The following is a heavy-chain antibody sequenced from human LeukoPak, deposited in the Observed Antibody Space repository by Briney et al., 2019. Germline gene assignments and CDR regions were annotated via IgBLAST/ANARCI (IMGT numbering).Heavy chain of an antibody. CDR2: ISYDGSNK. J-gene: IGHJ6*02. CDR3: ASRLGYYDSSGYYYVPYYYYGMDV. Sequence: GGSLRLSCAASGFTFSGYAMHWVRQAPGKGLEGVAVISYDGSNKYYADSVKGRFTISRDNSKNTLYLQMNSLRAEDTAVYYCASRLGYYDSSGYYYVPYYYYGMDVWGQGTTVTVSS. D-gene: IGHD3-22*01. CDR1: GFTFSGYA. V-gene: IGHV3-30-3*01.